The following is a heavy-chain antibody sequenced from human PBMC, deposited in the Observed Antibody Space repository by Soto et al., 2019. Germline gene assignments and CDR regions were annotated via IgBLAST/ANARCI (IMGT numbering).Heavy chain of an antibody. V-gene: IGHV1-18*01. D-gene: IGHD3-3*01. Sequence: ASVKVSCKASGYTFTSYGISWVRQAPGQGLEWMGWISAYNGNTNYAQKLQGRVTMTTDTSTSTAYMELRSLRSDDTAVYYCARSKVLWDFWSGYYYGAVPRYGMDVWGQGTTVTVYS. CDR2: ISAYNGNT. CDR3: ARSKVLWDFWSGYYYGAVPRYGMDV. J-gene: IGHJ6*02. CDR1: GYTFTSYG.